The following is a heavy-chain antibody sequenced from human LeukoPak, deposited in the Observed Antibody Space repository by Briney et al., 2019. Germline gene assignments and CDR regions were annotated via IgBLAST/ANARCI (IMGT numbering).Heavy chain of an antibody. CDR3: ARVSSSSWYGDFDY. Sequence: GGSLRLSCAASGFTFSSYSMNWVRQAPGKGLEWVSYISTSSSTIYYADSVKGRCTISRDNAKNSLYLQMNSLRAEDTALYHCARVSSSSWYGDFDYWGQGTLVTVSS. J-gene: IGHJ4*02. V-gene: IGHV3-48*04. D-gene: IGHD6-13*01. CDR2: ISTSSSTI. CDR1: GFTFSSYS.